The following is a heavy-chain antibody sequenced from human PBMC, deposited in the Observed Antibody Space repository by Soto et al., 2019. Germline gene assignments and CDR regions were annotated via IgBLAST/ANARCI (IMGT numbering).Heavy chain of an antibody. CDR1: GGTFSSYA. V-gene: IGHV1-69*12. D-gene: IGHD5-18*01. CDR3: AREVDTAMGGAYY. Sequence: QVQLVQSGAEVKKPGSSVKVSCKASGGTFSSYAISWVRQAPGQGLEWMGGIIPIFGTANYAQKFQGRVTITADEAPSTAYVELSSLRSGDTAVYYCAREVDTAMGGAYYLGQGTLVTVSS. J-gene: IGHJ4*02. CDR2: IIPIFGTA.